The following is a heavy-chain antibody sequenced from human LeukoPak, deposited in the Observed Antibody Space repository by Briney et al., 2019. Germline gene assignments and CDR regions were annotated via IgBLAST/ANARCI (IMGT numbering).Heavy chain of an antibody. J-gene: IGHJ4*02. CDR3: AKSNIVVVVAAAPLDY. D-gene: IGHD2-15*01. CDR1: GFTFSSYA. V-gene: IGHV3-23*01. Sequence: GSLRPSCAASGFTFSSYAMSWVRQAPGKGLEWVSAISGSGGSTYYADSVKGRFTISRDNSKNTLYLQMNSLRAEDTAVYYCAKSNIVVVVAAAPLDYWGQGTLVTVSS. CDR2: ISGSGGST.